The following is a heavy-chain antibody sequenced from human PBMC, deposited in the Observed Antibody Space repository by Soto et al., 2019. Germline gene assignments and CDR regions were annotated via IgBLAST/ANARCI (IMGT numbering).Heavy chain of an antibody. J-gene: IGHJ5*02. Sequence: SETLSLTCTVSGGSISSSSYYWGWIRQPPGKGLEWIGSIYYSGSTYYNPSLKSRVTISVDTSKNQFSLKLSSVTAADTAVYYCARDMSIAAPRESWFDPWGQGTLVTVSS. CDR2: IYYSGST. CDR3: ARDMSIAAPRESWFDP. D-gene: IGHD6-6*01. V-gene: IGHV4-39*07. CDR1: GGSISSSSYY.